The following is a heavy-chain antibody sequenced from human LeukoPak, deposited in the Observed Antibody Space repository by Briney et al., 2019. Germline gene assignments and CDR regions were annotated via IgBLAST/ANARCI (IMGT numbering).Heavy chain of an antibody. D-gene: IGHD3-10*01. CDR3: ARVGGDSLDY. V-gene: IGHV1-18*01. Sequence: ASVKGSSKATGYTFTSYGISWVPQAAVQGLEWIGWISAYNGNTNYAQKLQGRVTMTTDTSTSTAYMELRSLRSDDTAVYYCARVGGDSLDYWGQGTLVTVSS. J-gene: IGHJ4*02. CDR2: ISAYNGNT. CDR1: GYTFTSYG.